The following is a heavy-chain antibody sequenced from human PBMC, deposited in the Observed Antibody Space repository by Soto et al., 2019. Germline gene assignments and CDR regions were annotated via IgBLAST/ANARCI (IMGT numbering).Heavy chain of an antibody. CDR2: INSDGSST. Sequence: GGSLRLSCAASGFTFSSYWMNWVRQAPGKGLVWVSRINSDGSSTSYADSVKGRFTISRDNAKNTLYLQMNGLRAEDTAVYYCARDIVGAGRFDYWGQGSLVTVSS. D-gene: IGHD1-26*01. J-gene: IGHJ4*02. CDR1: GFTFSSYW. CDR3: ARDIVGAGRFDY. V-gene: IGHV3-74*01.